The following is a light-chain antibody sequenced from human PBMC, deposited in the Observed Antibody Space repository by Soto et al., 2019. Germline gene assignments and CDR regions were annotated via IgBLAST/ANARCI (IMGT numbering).Light chain of an antibody. CDR3: QQYYDWPIT. CDR2: GAS. CDR1: QSVSTN. Sequence: EIVMTQSPATLSVSPGERASLSCRASQSVSTNLAWYQQKPAQAPRLLIYGASTRATGIPARFSGSGSGTDFTLTISSLQSEDFAVYYCQQYYDWPITFGQGTRLEIK. J-gene: IGKJ5*01. V-gene: IGKV3-15*01.